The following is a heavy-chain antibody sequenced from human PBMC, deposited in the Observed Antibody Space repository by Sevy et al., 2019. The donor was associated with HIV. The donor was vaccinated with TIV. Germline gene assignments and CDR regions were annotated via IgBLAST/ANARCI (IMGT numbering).Heavy chain of an antibody. D-gene: IGHD2-15*01. CDR2: ISSTSGSDI. CDR1: GSIFSDYY. CDR3: AREAIVSPDAFDI. Sequence: GGSLRLSCAASGSIFSDYYMNWIRQAPGKGLEWVSYISSTSGSDIYYADSVKGRFTISRDNAKNSLYLQMNSLRAEDTAVYYCAREAIVSPDAFDIWGQGTMVTVSS. V-gene: IGHV3-11*01. J-gene: IGHJ3*02.